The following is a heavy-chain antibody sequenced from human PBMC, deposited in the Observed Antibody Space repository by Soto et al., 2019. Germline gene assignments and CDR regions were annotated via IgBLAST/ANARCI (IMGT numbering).Heavy chain of an antibody. CDR2: IYHSGIT. CDR3: ASRGEDYYYGMED. Sequence: PSETLSLTCAVYGGSISSNKWWSWVRQPPGKGLEWIGEIYHSGITNYNPSLKSRVTISVDKSKNLFSLKLISVTAADSAVYYCASRGEDYYYGMEDWGQGTTVTVSS. V-gene: IGHV4-4*02. CDR1: GGSISSNKW. D-gene: IGHD2-21*01. J-gene: IGHJ6*02.